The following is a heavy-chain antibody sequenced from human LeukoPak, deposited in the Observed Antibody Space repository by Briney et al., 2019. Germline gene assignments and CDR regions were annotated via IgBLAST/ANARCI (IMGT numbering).Heavy chain of an antibody. D-gene: IGHD3-16*01. J-gene: IGHJ3*02. CDR3: AGFRVRWGAFDI. CDR2: ISSSSSYT. Sequence: GGSLRLSCAASGFSFSDYYMSWIRQAPGKGLEWVSYISSSSSYTNYADSVKGRFTISRDNAKNSLYLQMNSLRAEDTAVYYCAGFRVRWGAFDIWGQGTMVTVSS. CDR1: GFSFSDYY. V-gene: IGHV3-11*06.